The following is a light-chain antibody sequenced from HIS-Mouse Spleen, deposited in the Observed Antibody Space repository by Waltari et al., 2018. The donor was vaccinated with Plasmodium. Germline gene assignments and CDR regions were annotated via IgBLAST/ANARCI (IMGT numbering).Light chain of an antibody. V-gene: IGLV1-47*01. J-gene: IGLJ3*02. CDR2: RNK. CDR1: SPNIGSNY. CDR3: AAWDDSLSGPV. Sequence: QSVLTQPPSASGPPGQRVTIPCSGSSPNIGSNYVYWYQQLPGTAPQLLIYRNKQRPSGVPDRFSGSKSGNSASLAISGLRSEDEADYYCAAWDDSLSGPVFGGGTKLTVL.